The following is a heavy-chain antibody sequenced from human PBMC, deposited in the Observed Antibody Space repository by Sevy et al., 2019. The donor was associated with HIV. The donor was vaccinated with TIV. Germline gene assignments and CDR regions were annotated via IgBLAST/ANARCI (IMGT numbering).Heavy chain of an antibody. CDR2: ISWNSRDV. V-gene: IGHV3-9*01. CDR3: AKDINRGCDGINCYPYYYYFYGPDV. D-gene: IGHD2-15*01. J-gene: IGHJ6*02. Sequence: GGSLRLSCPASGFPFNDHALHWVRQVPGKGLEWVSGISWNSRDVGYADSVKGRFTISRDNANHFLYLEMNSLRPEDTAIYYCAKDINRGCDGINCYPYYYYFYGPDVWGQGTTVTVSS. CDR1: GFPFNDHA.